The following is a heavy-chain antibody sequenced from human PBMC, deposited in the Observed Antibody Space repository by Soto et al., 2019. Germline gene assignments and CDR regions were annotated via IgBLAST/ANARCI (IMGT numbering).Heavy chain of an antibody. CDR2: IYHSGNT. D-gene: IGHD2-21*02. V-gene: IGHV4-30-2*01. Sequence: QLQLQESGSGLVKPSQTLSLTCAVSGGSISSGGYSWSWIRQPPGKGLEWIGYIYHSGNTYYNPSLKSRDTTSLDRSKNQFSLKLSSVTAAVTAVYYCARGPDCGGDCYSYYLDSWGQGTLVTVSS. CDR1: GGSISSGGYS. CDR3: ARGPDCGGDCYSYYLDS. J-gene: IGHJ4*02.